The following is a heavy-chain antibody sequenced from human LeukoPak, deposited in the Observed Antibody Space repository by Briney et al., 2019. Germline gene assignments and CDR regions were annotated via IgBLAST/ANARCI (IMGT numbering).Heavy chain of an antibody. CDR2: IKQDGSEK. V-gene: IGHV3-7*04. CDR1: GFTFSSYW. J-gene: IGHJ4*02. CDR3: ARGLTVDF. Sequence: GGSLRLSCAVSGFTFSSYWMSWVRQAPGKGLEWVSNIKQDGSEKYYVDSVKGRFTISRDNAKNSLYLQMNSLRADDTAVFYCARGLTVDFWGQGTLVTVSS. D-gene: IGHD4/OR15-4a*01.